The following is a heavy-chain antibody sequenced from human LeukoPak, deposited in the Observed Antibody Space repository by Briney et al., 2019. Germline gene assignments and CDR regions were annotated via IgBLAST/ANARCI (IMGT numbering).Heavy chain of an antibody. Sequence: GGSLRLSCAASEFTFSNYALHWVRQAPGKGLQWVAVISYDGNTIHYADSVKGRFIISRDTSKNTLYLQMNSLRAEDTAVYYCARSGGLQKFDYGGQGTLVTVSS. V-gene: IGHV3-30-3*01. J-gene: IGHJ4*02. D-gene: IGHD4-11*01. CDR3: ARSGGLQKFDY. CDR2: ISYDGNTI. CDR1: EFTFSNYA.